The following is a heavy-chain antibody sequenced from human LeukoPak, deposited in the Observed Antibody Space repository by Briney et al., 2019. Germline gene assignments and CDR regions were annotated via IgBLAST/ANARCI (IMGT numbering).Heavy chain of an antibody. CDR3: ARCRSGNTKWFDP. D-gene: IGHD1-1*01. Sequence: GGSLRLSCAASGFTFSSYWMSWVRQAPGKGLEWVANIKQDGSEKYYVDSVKGRFTISRDSAKNSLYLQTNSLRAEDTAVYYCARCRSGNTKWFDPWGQGTMVTVSS. V-gene: IGHV3-7*05. J-gene: IGHJ5*01. CDR1: GFTFSSYW. CDR2: IKQDGSEK.